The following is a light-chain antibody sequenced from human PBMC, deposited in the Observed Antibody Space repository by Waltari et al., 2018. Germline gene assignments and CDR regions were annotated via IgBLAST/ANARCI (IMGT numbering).Light chain of an antibody. Sequence: QPVLTHSSATPPALGSSAKLTCTLDSGHSTHIIAWHQQQAGKAPRYLMKLEDSGNYKKGSGVPDRFSGSSSGADRYLAIFNLQSEDEADYYCETWDSNTRVFGGGTKLTVL. V-gene: IGLV4-60*03. CDR3: ETWDSNTRV. CDR1: SGHSTHI. CDR2: LEDSGNY. J-gene: IGLJ3*02.